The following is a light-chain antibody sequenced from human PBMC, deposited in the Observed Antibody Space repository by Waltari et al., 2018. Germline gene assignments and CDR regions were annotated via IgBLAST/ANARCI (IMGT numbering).Light chain of an antibody. CDR3: QTWGTGIGV. CDR1: SGQISYA. V-gene: IGLV4-69*01. J-gene: IGLJ3*02. Sequence: QLVLTQSPSASASLGASVKPTCTLTSGQISYALAWHQQQPEKGPRYLMKLNSDGSHSKGDGIPDRFSGSSSGAERYLTISSLQSEDEADYYCQTWGTGIGVFGGGTKLTVL. CDR2: LNSDGSH.